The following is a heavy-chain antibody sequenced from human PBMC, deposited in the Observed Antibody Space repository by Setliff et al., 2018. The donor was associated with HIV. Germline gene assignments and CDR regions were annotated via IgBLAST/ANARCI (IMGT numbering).Heavy chain of an antibody. CDR2: MNHSGST. V-gene: IGHV4-34*01. D-gene: IGHD3-22*01. Sequence: PSETLSLTCAVYGGSLSDYSWSWIRQPPGKGLEWIGEMNHSGSTNYNPSLKSRVTISVDASKNQFSLKLSSVTAADTAVYYCARLNSSGYYYLDYFDYWGQGTLVTVSS. J-gene: IGHJ4*02. CDR3: ARLNSSGYYYLDYFDY. CDR1: GGSLSDYS.